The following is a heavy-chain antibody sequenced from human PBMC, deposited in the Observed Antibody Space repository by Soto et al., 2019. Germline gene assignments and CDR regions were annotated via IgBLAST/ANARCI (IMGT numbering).Heavy chain of an antibody. CDR2: IYDSGST. J-gene: IGHJ4*02. CDR1: DCTISSYY. CDR3: AGDVRSGSYRVDY. Sequence: SETLSLTCTVSDCTISSYYWSCLRQPPGKGLEWIGYIYDSGSTLYNPSLKSRVTISVDRPNNQFSLKLNSVTAADTAIYYCAGDVRSGSYRVDYWGQGTLVTVS. V-gene: IGHV4-4*09. D-gene: IGHD1-26*01.